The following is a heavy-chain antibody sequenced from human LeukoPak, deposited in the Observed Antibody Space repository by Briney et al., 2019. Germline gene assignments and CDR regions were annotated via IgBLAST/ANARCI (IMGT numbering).Heavy chain of an antibody. D-gene: IGHD3-16*01. CDR1: GFSFSNYW. V-gene: IGHV3-7*02. CDR3: TRSLDE. Sequence: GGSLRLSCAASGFSFSNYWMDWVRQAPGKGLEWVANIKQDGSEKKRLDSVKGRFTISRDNAQNSLYLQMNSLRVEDTAVYYCTRSLDEWGQGTLVTVSS. J-gene: IGHJ4*02. CDR2: IKQDGSEK.